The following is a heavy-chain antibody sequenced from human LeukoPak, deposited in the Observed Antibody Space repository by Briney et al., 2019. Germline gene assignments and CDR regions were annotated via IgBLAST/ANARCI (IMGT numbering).Heavy chain of an antibody. V-gene: IGHV5-51*01. CDR3: ARQHGSGSYYSRAIDH. CDR2: IYPGDSDT. D-gene: IGHD3-10*01. CDR1: GYSFTTYW. J-gene: IGHJ4*02. Sequence: PGEPLKISCEASGYSFTTYWIGWVRQMPGKGLEWMGIIYPGDSDTRYSPSFQGQVTISADKSINTAYLQWSSLKASDTAMYYCARQHGSGSYYSRAIDHWGQGTLVTVSS.